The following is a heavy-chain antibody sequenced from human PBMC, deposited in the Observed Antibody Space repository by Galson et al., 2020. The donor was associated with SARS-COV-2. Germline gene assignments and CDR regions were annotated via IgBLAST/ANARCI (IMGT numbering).Heavy chain of an antibody. CDR1: GGSFSGYY. CDR2: INHSEST. J-gene: IGHJ6*02. Sequence: SETLSLTCAVYGGSFSGYYWSWIRQPPGKGLEWIGEINHSESTNYNPSLKSRVTISVDTSKNQFSLKLSSVTAADTAVYYCASVEYYYDSSGYPQRTYGMDGWGQGTTFTVSS. CDR3: ASVEYYYDSSGYPQRTYGMDG. V-gene: IGHV4-34*01. D-gene: IGHD3-22*01.